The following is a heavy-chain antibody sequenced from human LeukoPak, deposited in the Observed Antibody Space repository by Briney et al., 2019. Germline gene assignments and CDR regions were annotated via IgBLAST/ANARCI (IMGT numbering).Heavy chain of an antibody. CDR3: VRVGSVAGSDYLDY. CDR1: GFTFSDHL. Sequence: PGGSLSLSCAVSGFTFSDHLLDWVRQAPGKGLEWVGRSRNKAKSYTTEYAASVKGRFTISRDDSKNSLYLQMNSLKTEDTAVYYCVRVGSVAGSDYLDYWGQGTLVTVSS. V-gene: IGHV3-72*01. J-gene: IGHJ4*02. CDR2: SRNKAKSYTT. D-gene: IGHD6-19*01.